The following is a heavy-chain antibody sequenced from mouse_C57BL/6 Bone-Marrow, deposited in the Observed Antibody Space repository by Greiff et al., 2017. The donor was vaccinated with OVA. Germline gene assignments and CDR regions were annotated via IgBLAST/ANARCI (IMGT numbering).Heavy chain of an antibody. CDR2: IDPSDSYT. D-gene: IGHD1-1*01. CDR1: GYTFTSYW. V-gene: IGHV1-59*01. Sequence: QVQLQQPGAELVRPGTSVKLSCKASGYTFTSYWMHWVKQRPGQGLEWIGVIDPSDSYTNYNQKFKGKATLTVDTSSSTAYMQLSSLTSEDSAVYYCALWLIYYYGSSYSYYFDYWGQGTTLTVSS. CDR3: ALWLIYYYGSSYSYYFDY. J-gene: IGHJ2*01.